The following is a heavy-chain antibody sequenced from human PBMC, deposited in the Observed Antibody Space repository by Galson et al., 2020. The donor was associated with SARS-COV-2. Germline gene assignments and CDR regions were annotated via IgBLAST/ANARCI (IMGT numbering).Heavy chain of an antibody. D-gene: IGHD4-17*01. Sequence: SETLSLTCTVSGGSINSGTYYWTWIRQPAGKGLEWVGHIYSRGSTIYNPSLKSRVTVSVDTSKNQFSLTLRSVTAADTAVYYCARDPDDGDYGGWYFDLWGRGTLVTVSS. CDR2: IYSRGST. CDR3: ARDPDDGDYGGWYFDL. J-gene: IGHJ2*01. V-gene: IGHV4-61*09. CDR1: GGSINSGTYY.